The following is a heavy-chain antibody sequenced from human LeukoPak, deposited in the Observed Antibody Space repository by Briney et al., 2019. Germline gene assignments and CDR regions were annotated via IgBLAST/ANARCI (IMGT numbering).Heavy chain of an antibody. D-gene: IGHD2-21*02. V-gene: IGHV3-48*03. CDR1: GFTFSSYE. CDR3: ARDAALLVTANWFDP. J-gene: IGHJ5*02. Sequence: GGSLRLSCAASGFTFSSYEMNWVRQAPGKGLEWVSYISSSGSTRYYADSVRGRFTISRDNAKNSLYLQMNSLRAEDTAVYYCARDAALLVTANWFDPWGQGTLVSVSS. CDR2: ISSSGSTR.